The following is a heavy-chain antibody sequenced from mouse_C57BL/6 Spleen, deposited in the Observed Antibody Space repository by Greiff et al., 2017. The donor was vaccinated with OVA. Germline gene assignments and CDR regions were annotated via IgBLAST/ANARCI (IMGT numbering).Heavy chain of an antibody. CDR2: ISDGGSST. CDR1: GFTFSSYA. V-gene: IGHV5-4*01. J-gene: IGHJ2*01. CDR3: ARDRELRRYYFDY. D-gene: IGHD1-1*01. Sequence: VKLQESGGGLVKPGGSLKLSCAASGFTFSSYAMSWVRQTPEKRLEWVATISDGGSSTYYPDNVKGRFTISRDNAKNNLYLQMSHLKSEDTAMYYCARDRELRRYYFDYWGQGTTLTVSS.